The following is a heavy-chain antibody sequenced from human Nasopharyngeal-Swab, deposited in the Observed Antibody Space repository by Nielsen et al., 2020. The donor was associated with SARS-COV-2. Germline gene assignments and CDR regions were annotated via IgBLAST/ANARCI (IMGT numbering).Heavy chain of an antibody. Sequence: GESLKISCKGSGYSFTSYWIGWVRQMPGKGLEWMGIIYPGDSDTRYSPSFQGQVTISADKSISTAYLQWSSLKASDTAMYYCARQPDLNYYGSGSYYPYFDYWGQGTLVTVSS. D-gene: IGHD3-10*01. CDR3: ARQPDLNYYGSGSYYPYFDY. V-gene: IGHV5-51*01. J-gene: IGHJ4*02. CDR2: IYPGDSDT. CDR1: GYSFTSYW.